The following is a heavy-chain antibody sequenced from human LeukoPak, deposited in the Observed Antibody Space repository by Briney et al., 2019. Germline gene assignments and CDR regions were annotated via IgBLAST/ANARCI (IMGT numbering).Heavy chain of an antibody. V-gene: IGHV4-39*01. CDR1: GGSISSSSYY. Sequence: KTSETLSLTCTVSGGSISSSSYYWGWIRQPPGKGLEWVGSIYYSGSTYYNPSIQRLATISVDTTKTQFSQKLSPMTDAATAVYYCASNQKRYFDCFSDGGYFDYRGPGTIVTASS. CDR3: ASNQKRYFDCFSDGGYFDY. CDR2: IYYSGST. D-gene: IGHD3-9*01. J-gene: IGHJ4*01.